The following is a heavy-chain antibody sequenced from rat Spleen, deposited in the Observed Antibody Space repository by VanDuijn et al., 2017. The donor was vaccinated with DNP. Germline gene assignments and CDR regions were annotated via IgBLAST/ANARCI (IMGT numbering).Heavy chain of an antibody. CDR2: ISYDGGST. J-gene: IGHJ2*01. D-gene: IGHD1-12*01. Sequence: EVQLVESGGGLVQPGRSMKLSCAASGFTFSNYGMAWVRQAPKKGLAWVAYISYDGGSTYYRDSVQGRFTISRDNAKSTLYLQMDSLRSEATATYYCTTGAMIDYWGQGVMVTVSS. CDR3: TTGAMIDY. V-gene: IGHV5-20*01. CDR1: GFTFSNYG.